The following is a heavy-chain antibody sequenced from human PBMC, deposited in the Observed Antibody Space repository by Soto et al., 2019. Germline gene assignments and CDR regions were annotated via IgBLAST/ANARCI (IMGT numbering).Heavy chain of an antibody. CDR2: IIPIFGTA. J-gene: IGHJ6*02. CDR1: GGTFSSYA. D-gene: IGHD6-13*01. CDR3: ASPPRWGQAAAKEATDYYYGMDV. Sequence: SVKVSCKASGGTFSSYAISWVRQAPGQGLEWMGGIIPIFGTANYAQKFQGRVTITADESTSTAYMELSSLRSEDTAVHYCASPPRWGQAAAKEATDYYYGMDVWGQGTTVTVSS. V-gene: IGHV1-69*13.